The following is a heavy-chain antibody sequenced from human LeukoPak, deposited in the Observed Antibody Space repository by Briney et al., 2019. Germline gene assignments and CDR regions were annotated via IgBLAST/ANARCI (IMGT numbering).Heavy chain of an antibody. CDR2: INPGGTET. CDR3: GRFGYVAGVDL. Sequence: GGSLRLSCAASGFSLSTYLVTWVRQAPGTGLEWVANINPGGTETYYVEPVKGRFTISRDNAKNLVYLQMNSLRAEDSAVYHCGRFGYVAGVDLWGQGTLATVSS. J-gene: IGHJ4*02. CDR1: GFSLSTYL. D-gene: IGHD6-19*01. V-gene: IGHV3-7*01.